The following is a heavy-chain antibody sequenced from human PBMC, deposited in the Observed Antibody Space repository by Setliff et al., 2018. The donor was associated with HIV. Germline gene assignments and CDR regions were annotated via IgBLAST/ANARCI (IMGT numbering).Heavy chain of an antibody. D-gene: IGHD2-15*01. J-gene: IGHJ4*02. CDR2: IYPDDSET. V-gene: IGHV5-51*01. CDR3: ARQPSNSLDH. CDR1: GFNFRTSW. Sequence: GESLKISCQGSGFNFRTSWIGWVRQMPGKGLEWMGIIYPDDSETRYSPSFQGQVTMTRDTSISTAYMELSGLASDDTAVYFCARQPSNSLDHWGQGTPVTVSS.